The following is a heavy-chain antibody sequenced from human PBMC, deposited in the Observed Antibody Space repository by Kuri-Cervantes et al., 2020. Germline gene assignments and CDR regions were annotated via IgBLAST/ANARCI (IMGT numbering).Heavy chain of an antibody. CDR2: INPKAGTT. V-gene: IGHV1-2*02. CDR3: ARDGPGYNYYFDY. CDR1: GYTFTDYY. Sequence: ASVKVSCKASGYTFTDYYIHWVRQAPGQGLEWMGWINPKAGTTNYAQNFRGRVAMTRDTSINTAYMDLRRLRSEDTAVYYCARDGPGYNYYFDYWGQGTLVTVSS. J-gene: IGHJ4*02. D-gene: IGHD5-24*01.